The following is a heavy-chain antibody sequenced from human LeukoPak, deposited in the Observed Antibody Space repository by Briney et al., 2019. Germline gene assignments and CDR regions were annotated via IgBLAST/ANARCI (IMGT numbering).Heavy chain of an antibody. CDR3: VTDSHSRSWYY. CDR2: IHTDGRTT. D-gene: IGHD6-13*01. Sequence: GGSLRLSCAASGFTFSNYWMRWVRQVPGEGLVWVSHIHTDGRTTGYADSVKGRFTISRDNSKKTRDLQTSSLRAEDTAIYYCVTDSHSRSWYYWGQGTLVTDSS. V-gene: IGHV3-74*01. J-gene: IGHJ4*02. CDR1: GFTFSNYW.